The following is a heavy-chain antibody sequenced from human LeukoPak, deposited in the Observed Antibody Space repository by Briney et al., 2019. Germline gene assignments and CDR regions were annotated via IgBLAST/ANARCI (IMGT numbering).Heavy chain of an antibody. CDR2: ISGSGGST. D-gene: IGHD3-16*01. Sequence: GGSLRLSRAASGFTFSSYAMGWVRQAPGKGLEWVSAISGSGGSTYYADSVKGRFTISRDNSKNTLYLQMNSLRAEDTAVYYCAKVLWGFNVYYFDYWGQGTLVTVSS. CDR3: AKVLWGFNVYYFDY. CDR1: GFTFSSYA. J-gene: IGHJ4*02. V-gene: IGHV3-23*01.